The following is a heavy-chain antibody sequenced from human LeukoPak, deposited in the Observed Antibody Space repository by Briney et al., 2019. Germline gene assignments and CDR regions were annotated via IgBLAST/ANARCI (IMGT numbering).Heavy chain of an antibody. CDR1: GYTFTSYY. CDR3: ARVSSDCSSTSCYVYDAFDI. V-gene: IGHV1-46*03. J-gene: IGHJ3*02. D-gene: IGHD2-2*01. CDR2: INPSGGST. Sequence: ASVTVSCKASGYTFTSYYMHWVRRAPGQGLEWMGLINPSGGSTSYAQKFQGRVTMTRDTSTSTVYMELSSLRSEDTAVYYCARVSSDCSSTSCYVYDAFDIWGQRTMVTVSS.